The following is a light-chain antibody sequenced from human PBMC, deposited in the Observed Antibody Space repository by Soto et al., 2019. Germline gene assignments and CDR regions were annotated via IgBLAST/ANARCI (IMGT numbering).Light chain of an antibody. Sequence: QSVLTQPRSVSGSPGQSFTISCSGTGSDIGAYNYVSWYQHHPGKAPRLIIFDVNKRPSGVPDRFSGSKSGNTASLTISGLQAEDEADYYCCSYVASDTYVVFGGGTKVTVL. CDR3: CSYVASDTYVV. V-gene: IGLV2-11*01. CDR2: DVN. J-gene: IGLJ2*01. CDR1: GSDIGAYNY.